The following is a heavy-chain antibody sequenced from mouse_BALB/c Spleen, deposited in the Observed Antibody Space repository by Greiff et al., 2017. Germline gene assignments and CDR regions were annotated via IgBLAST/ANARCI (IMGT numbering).Heavy chain of an antibody. V-gene: IGHV7-3*02. CDR1: GFTFTDYY. Sequence: EVHLVESGGGLVQPGGSLRLSCATSGFTFTDYYMSWVRQPPGKALEWLGFIRNKANGYTTEYSAPVKGRFTISRDNSQSILYLQMNTLRAEDSATYYCARDMRGYPFDYWGQGTTLTVSS. CDR3: ARDMRGYPFDY. D-gene: IGHD2-2*01. J-gene: IGHJ2*01. CDR2: IRNKANGYTT.